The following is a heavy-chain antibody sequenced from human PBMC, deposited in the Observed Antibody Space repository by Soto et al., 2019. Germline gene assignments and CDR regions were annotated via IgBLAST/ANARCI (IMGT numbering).Heavy chain of an antibody. CDR1: GFPFSTYA. J-gene: IGHJ5*02. D-gene: IGHD2-15*01. Sequence: EVQLLESGGGLVQRGGSLRLSCEASGFPFSTYAMTWVRQVPGKGLEWVSTTSNGGNTEFAESVRGRFTVFRDNSKNTIYLQMSSLRAEDSAIYFCAKDFGPGLIVPTKSGFDPWGQGTPVTVSS. CDR3: AKDFGPGLIVPTKSGFDP. CDR2: TSNGGNT. V-gene: IGHV3-23*01.